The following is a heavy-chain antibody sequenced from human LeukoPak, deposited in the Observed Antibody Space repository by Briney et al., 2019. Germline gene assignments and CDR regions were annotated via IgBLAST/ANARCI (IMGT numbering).Heavy chain of an antibody. CDR1: GGSISSYY. Sequence: SETPSLTCTVSGGSISSYYWSWIRQPAGKGLEWIGRIYTSGRTNYNPSLKSRVTMSVDTSKNQFSLKLSSVTAADTAVYYCARGGSSGWYAAFYYYYGMDVWGQGTTVTVSS. CDR2: IYTSGRT. J-gene: IGHJ6*02. D-gene: IGHD6-19*01. V-gene: IGHV4-4*07. CDR3: ARGGSSGWYAAFYYYYGMDV.